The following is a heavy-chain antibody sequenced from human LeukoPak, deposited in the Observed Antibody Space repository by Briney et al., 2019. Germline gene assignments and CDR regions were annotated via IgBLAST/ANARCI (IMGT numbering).Heavy chain of an antibody. CDR3: ARHQHSGRKHYYGMDV. Sequence: PSETLSLTCTVSGGSVNSGDFYWYWIRQPPGKALESIVYIYHSGSTYHHPSLKSRVTISLDTSKNQFSLNVSSVTAADTAVYYCARHQHSGRKHYYGMDVWGQGTTVTASS. J-gene: IGHJ6*02. V-gene: IGHV4-30-4*01. CDR1: GGSVNSGDFY. D-gene: IGHD1-26*01. CDR2: IYHSGST.